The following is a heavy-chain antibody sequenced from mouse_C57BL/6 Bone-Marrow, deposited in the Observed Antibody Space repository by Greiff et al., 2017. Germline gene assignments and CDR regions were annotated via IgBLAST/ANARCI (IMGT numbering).Heavy chain of an antibody. CDR2: IDPENGDT. J-gene: IGHJ2*01. CDR3: TNFGNYGDY. CDR1: GFNIKDDY. Sequence: VQLKESGAELVRPGASVKLSCTASGFNIKDDYMHWVKQRPEQGLEWIGWIDPENGDTEYASKFQGKATITADTSSNTAYLQLSSLTSEDTAVYYCTNFGNYGDYWGQGTTLTVSS. V-gene: IGHV14-4*01. D-gene: IGHD1-1*02.